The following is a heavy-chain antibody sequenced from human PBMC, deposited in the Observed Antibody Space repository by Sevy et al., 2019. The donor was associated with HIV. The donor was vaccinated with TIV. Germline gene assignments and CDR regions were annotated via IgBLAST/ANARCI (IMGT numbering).Heavy chain of an antibody. Sequence: GSLRLSCAASGFTFSNYAMHWVRQAPGKGLEWVAVISYDGSNKNYADSVKARFTISRDNSKNTLYLQMNSLRAKDTAVYYCAGSSSWFDYFDYWGQGTLVTVSS. CDR3: AGSSSWFDYFDY. J-gene: IGHJ4*02. V-gene: IGHV3-30-3*01. CDR1: GFTFSNYA. CDR2: ISYDGSNK. D-gene: IGHD6-13*01.